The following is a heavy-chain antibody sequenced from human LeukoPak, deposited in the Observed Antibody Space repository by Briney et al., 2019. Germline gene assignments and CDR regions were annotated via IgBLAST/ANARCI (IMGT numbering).Heavy chain of an antibody. V-gene: IGHV1-8*01. CDR2: MNPNSGNT. Sequence: ASVKVSCKASGYTFTSYDINWVRQATGQGLEWMGWMNPNSGNTGYAQKFQGRVTMTRNTSISTAYMELSGLRSEDTAVYYCARPLVPAAPGWFDPWGQGTLVTVSS. D-gene: IGHD2-2*01. CDR3: ARPLVPAAPGWFDP. CDR1: GYTFTSYD. J-gene: IGHJ5*02.